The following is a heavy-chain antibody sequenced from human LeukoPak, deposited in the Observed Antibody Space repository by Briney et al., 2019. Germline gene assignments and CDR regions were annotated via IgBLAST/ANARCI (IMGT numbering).Heavy chain of an antibody. CDR1: GASISSYY. CDR3: ARHDPVGYYQHGMDV. Sequence: PSETLSLTCSVSGASISSYYWSWIRQSPGKGLEWIGYIYYSGSTNYNPSLKSRVTIAVDTSKNQFSLKLSSVTAADTAVYYCARHDPVGYYQHGMDVWGQGTTVTVSS. V-gene: IGHV4-59*08. CDR2: IYYSGST. J-gene: IGHJ6*02. D-gene: IGHD2-15*01.